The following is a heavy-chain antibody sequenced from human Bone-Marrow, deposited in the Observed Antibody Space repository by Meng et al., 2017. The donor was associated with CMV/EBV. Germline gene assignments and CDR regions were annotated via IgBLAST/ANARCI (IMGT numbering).Heavy chain of an antibody. CDR2: IRYDGSNK. CDR3: AKGDSSGWGAPDY. Sequence: GESLKISCAASGFTFSSYGMHWVRQAPGKGLEWVAFIRYDGSNKYYADSVKGRFTISRDNSKNTLYLQMNSLRAEDTAVYYCAKGDSSGWGAPDYWGQGTLVTGSS. D-gene: IGHD6-19*01. V-gene: IGHV3-30*02. J-gene: IGHJ4*02. CDR1: GFTFSSYG.